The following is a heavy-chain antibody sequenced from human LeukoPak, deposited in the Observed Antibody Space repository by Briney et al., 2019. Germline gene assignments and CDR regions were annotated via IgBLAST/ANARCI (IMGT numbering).Heavy chain of an antibody. CDR3: ARPRTIAAAGIFGAFDY. CDR2: ISFDGGRR. D-gene: IGHD6-13*01. V-gene: IGHV3-30-3*01. CDR1: GFTFSSYS. Sequence: GGSLRLSCEASGFTFSSYSMHWVRQAPGKGLEWVAVISFDGGRRYYADSVKGRFTISRDNSKNTLYLQMNSLRPEDTALYYCARPRTIAAAGIFGAFDYWGQGTLVTVSS. J-gene: IGHJ4*02.